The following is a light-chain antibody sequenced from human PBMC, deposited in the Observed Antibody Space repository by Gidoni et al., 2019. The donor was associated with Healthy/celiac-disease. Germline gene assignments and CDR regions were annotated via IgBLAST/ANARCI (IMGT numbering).Light chain of an antibody. CDR3: SSYTSSSTPLYV. Sequence: QSALTQPASVSGSPGQSITISCTGTSSDVGGYNYVSWYQQHPGKAPKLMIYDVSNRPSGVSNRFSGLQAEDEADYYCSSYTSSSTPLYVFGTGTKVTVL. V-gene: IGLV2-14*03. CDR1: SSDVGGYNY. CDR2: DVS. J-gene: IGLJ1*01.